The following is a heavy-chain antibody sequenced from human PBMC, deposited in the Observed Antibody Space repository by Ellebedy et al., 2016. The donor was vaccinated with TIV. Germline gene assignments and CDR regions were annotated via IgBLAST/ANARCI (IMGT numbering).Heavy chain of an antibody. CDR2: IRQDGNDK. J-gene: IGHJ3*02. D-gene: IGHD7-27*01. V-gene: IGHV3-7*01. Sequence: GESLKISCAGSGFSFRSYWMSWVRQAPGKGLEWVANIRQDGNDKYHVDSVRGRFTISRDNAKNSLYLQMNSLRVEDTAVYYCARDMGWGNERLNDAFDIWGQGTMVTVSS. CDR3: ARDMGWGNERLNDAFDI. CDR1: GFSFRSYW.